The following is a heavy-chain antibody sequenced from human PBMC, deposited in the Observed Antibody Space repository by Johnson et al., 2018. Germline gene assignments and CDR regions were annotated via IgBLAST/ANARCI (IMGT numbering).Heavy chain of an antibody. Sequence: QVRLREGGPGLVKPSQTLSLTCIVSGGSISSGGHYWNWIRQHPGKGREWIGYIYYTGITYYNPSLKSRVSMAVDTSTNKFSLRMRSVTAADTAVDYRARVGEDERGPTSHAFDIWGQGTRVTVSS. V-gene: IGHV4-31*03. CDR1: GGSISSGGHY. CDR3: ARVGEDERGPTSHAFDI. D-gene: IGHD3-16*01. J-gene: IGHJ3*02. CDR2: IYYTGIT.